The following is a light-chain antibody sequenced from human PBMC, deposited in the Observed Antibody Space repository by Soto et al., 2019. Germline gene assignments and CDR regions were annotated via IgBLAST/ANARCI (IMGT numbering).Light chain of an antibody. CDR3: QSYDSSLSGWV. V-gene: IGLV1-40*01. Sequence: QPVLTQPPSVSGAPGQRVTISCTGSSSNIGAGYDVHWYQQLPGTAPKLLIYGNSNRPSGVPDRFSGSKSGTSASLAITGLQAEDEADYDCQSYDSSLSGWVFGGGTKLTV. CDR2: GNS. J-gene: IGLJ3*02. CDR1: SSNIGAGYD.